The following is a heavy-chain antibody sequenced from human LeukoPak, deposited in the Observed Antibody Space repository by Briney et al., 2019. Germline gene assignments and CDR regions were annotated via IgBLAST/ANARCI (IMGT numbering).Heavy chain of an antibody. J-gene: IGHJ5*02. Sequence: PSETLSLTCTVSGGSISSYYWSWIRQPPGKGLEWIGYIYYSGSTNYNPSLKSRVTISVETSKNQFSLKLSSVTAADTAVYYCARDGWSDFWSGNNRPHWFDPWGQGTLVTVSS. D-gene: IGHD3-3*01. V-gene: IGHV4-59*01. CDR3: ARDGWSDFWSGNNRPHWFDP. CDR2: IYYSGST. CDR1: GGSISSYY.